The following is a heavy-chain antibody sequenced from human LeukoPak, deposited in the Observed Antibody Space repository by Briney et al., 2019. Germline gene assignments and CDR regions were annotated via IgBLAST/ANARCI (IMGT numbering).Heavy chain of an antibody. J-gene: IGHJ4*02. Sequence: SETLSLTCTVSGGSISSYHWSWIRQPPGGGLEWIGYFYYSGNTNYNPSLKSRVTISVDTSKNQFSLKLSSVTAADTAVYYCARQLGSTTVTTLGGAVDYWGQGTLVTVSS. CDR3: ARQLGSTTVTTLGGAVDY. V-gene: IGHV4-59*08. CDR1: GGSISSYH. CDR2: FYYSGNT. D-gene: IGHD4-17*01.